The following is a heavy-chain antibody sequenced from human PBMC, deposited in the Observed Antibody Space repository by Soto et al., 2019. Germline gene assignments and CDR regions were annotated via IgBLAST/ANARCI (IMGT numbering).Heavy chain of an antibody. Sequence: SETLSLTCAVYGGSFSGYYWSWIRQPPGKGLEWIGEINHSGSTNYNPSLKSRVTISVDTSKNQFSLKLSSVTAADTAVYYCARGLYDYIWGSYRATYFDYWGQGTLSPSPQ. CDR3: ARGLYDYIWGSYRATYFDY. D-gene: IGHD3-16*02. CDR1: GGSFSGYY. J-gene: IGHJ4*02. V-gene: IGHV4-34*01. CDR2: INHSGST.